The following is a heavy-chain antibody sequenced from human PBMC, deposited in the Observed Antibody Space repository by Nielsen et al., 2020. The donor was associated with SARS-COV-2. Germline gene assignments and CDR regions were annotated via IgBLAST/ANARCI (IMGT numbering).Heavy chain of an antibody. D-gene: IGHD4-11*01. J-gene: IGHJ4*02. V-gene: IGHV3-7*05. CDR1: GLIFSSSW. Sequence: GESLKISCAASGLIFSSSWMVWVRQAPGKGLEWVANINEDGSVVNYVDSVKGRFTISRDNVGKSLYLQMNSLRAEDTAVYYCARDAAYSRFDYWGQGTLVTVSS. CDR3: ARDAAYSRFDY. CDR2: INEDGSVV.